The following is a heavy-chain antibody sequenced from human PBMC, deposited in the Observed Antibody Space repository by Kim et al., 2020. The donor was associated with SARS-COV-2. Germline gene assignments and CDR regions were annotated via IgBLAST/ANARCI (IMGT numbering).Heavy chain of an antibody. V-gene: IGHV1-69*13. CDR2: IIPIFGTA. Sequence: SVKVSCKASGGTLSSYAISWVRQAPGQGLEWMGGIIPIFGTANYAQKFQGRVTITADESTSTAYMELSSLRSEDTAVYYCARGNITMVRGVIMPEVEDYYYGMDVWGQGTTVTVSS. D-gene: IGHD3-10*01. CDR1: GGTLSSYA. CDR3: ARGNITMVRGVIMPEVEDYYYGMDV. J-gene: IGHJ6*02.